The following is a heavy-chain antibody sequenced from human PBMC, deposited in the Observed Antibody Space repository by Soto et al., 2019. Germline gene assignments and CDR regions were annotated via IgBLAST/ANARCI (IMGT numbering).Heavy chain of an antibody. CDR1: GYTFTSYY. J-gene: IGHJ4*02. D-gene: IGHD3-10*01. Sequence: ASVKVSCKASGYTFTSYYMHWVRQAPGQGLEWMGRINPSNGSTNYAQKFQGRLTITRDTSTSTAHMELSSLRSEDTAVYYCARARGAFYGAGSYAEYYFDYWGQG. CDR2: INPSNGST. CDR3: ARARGAFYGAGSYAEYYFDY. V-gene: IGHV1-46*01.